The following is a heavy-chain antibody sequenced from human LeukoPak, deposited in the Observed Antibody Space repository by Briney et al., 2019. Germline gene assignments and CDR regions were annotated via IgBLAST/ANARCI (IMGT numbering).Heavy chain of an antibody. CDR3: AKVWGGSSGGFDY. CDR1: GGTFSSYA. Sequence: GASVKVSCKASGGTFSSYAISWVRQAPGQGLEWMGWISPYNGNTNYAQKLQGRVTMTEDTSTDTAYMELSSLRSEDTAVYYCAKVWGGSSGGFDYWGQGTLVTVSS. CDR2: ISPYNGNT. D-gene: IGHD2-15*01. V-gene: IGHV1-18*01. J-gene: IGHJ4*02.